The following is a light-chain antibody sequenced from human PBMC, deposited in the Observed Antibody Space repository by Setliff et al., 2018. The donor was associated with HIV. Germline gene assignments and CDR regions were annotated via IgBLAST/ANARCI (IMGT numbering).Light chain of an antibody. CDR1: SSDVGVYNY. CDR3: CSYAGRYTYV. V-gene: IGLV2-11*01. Sequence: QPALTQPRSVSGSPGQSVTISCTGTSSDVGVYNYVSWYQQHPGKAPKLMIYDVSGRPSGVPDRFSGSKSGNTASLTISGLQAEDEADYYCCSYAGRYTYVFGTGTKVTVL. J-gene: IGLJ1*01. CDR2: DVS.